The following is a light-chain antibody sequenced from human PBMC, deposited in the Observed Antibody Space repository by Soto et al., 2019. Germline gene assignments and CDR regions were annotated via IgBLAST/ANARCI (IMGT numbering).Light chain of an antibody. V-gene: IGKV3-11*01. CDR3: QQRSHWPPWT. J-gene: IGKJ1*01. CDR2: GAS. Sequence: EIVLTQSPATLSLSPGERATLSCRASQSVSSYLAWYQQKPGQAPRLLLYGASNRATGIPARFSGSGSGTDFTLTISSLEPEDFAVYYCQQRSHWPPWTFGQGTKVEIK. CDR1: QSVSSY.